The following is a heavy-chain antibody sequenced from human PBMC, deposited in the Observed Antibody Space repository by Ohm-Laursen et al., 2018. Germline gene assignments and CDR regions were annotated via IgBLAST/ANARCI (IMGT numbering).Heavy chain of an antibody. Sequence: SETLSLTCAVSGVSLDAHTWSWLRQSTGKAMEWIGCVSAIGYPSYNPSFGSRVVISVDPAKTHMSLALGAVTAADTAVYFCARDNSNYGWFDPWGQGSLVTVSS. CDR1: GVSLDAHT. V-gene: IGHV4-4*07. J-gene: IGHJ5*02. CDR2: VSAIGYP. CDR3: ARDNSNYGWFDP. D-gene: IGHD2/OR15-2a*01.